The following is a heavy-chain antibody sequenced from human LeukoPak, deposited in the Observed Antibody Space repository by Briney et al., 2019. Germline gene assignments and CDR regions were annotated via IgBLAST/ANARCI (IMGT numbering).Heavy chain of an antibody. Sequence: AGGSLRLSCAASGFTFSSYWMSWVRQAPGKGLEWVANIKQDGSEKYYVDSVKGRFTISRDNAKNSLYLQMNSLRAEDTAVYYCARVARIVVVVAATAAFDIWGQGTMVTVSS. J-gene: IGHJ3*02. CDR2: IKQDGSEK. D-gene: IGHD2-15*01. V-gene: IGHV3-7*01. CDR3: ARVARIVVVVAATAAFDI. CDR1: GFTFSSYW.